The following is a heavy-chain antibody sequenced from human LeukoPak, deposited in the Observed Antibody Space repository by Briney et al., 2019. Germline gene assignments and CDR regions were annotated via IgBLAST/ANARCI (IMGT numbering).Heavy chain of an antibody. CDR1: GGSISSGDYY. CDR2: IYYSGST. V-gene: IGHV4-30-4*01. D-gene: IGHD1-26*01. J-gene: IGHJ5*02. CDR3: ARLSGSFRNTETT. Sequence: SETLSLTCTVSGGSISSGDYYWSWIRQPPGKGLEWIGYIYYSGSTYYNPSLKSRVTISVDTSKNQFSLKLSSVTAADTAVYYCARLSGSFRNTETTWGQGTLVTVSS.